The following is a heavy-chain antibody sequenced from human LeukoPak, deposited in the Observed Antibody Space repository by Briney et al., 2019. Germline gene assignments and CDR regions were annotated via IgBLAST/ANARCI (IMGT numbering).Heavy chain of an antibody. J-gene: IGHJ4*02. D-gene: IGHD2-8*01. CDR2: IKPYGREK. Sequence: GESLRLSCGASGSTLSNYWITWVRQAPGRGLEWVANIKPYGREKYYMPSVKGRFTISRDSAKNSFYLQMNSLRAEDTAVYYCATMGSNVFEYWGQGTLVTVSS. CDR1: GSTLSNYW. CDR3: ATMGSNVFEY. V-gene: IGHV3-7*03.